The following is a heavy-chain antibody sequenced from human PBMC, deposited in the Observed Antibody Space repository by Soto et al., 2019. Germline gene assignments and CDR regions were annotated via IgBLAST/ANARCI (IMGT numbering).Heavy chain of an antibody. J-gene: IGHJ5*02. CDR2: FYTSGKT. Sequence: QVQLQESGPGLVKPSETLSLTCTVSVGSISTYSWSWIRQPAGKGLEWIGRFYTSGKTATTPSLKSRLTLSVDTSKNQFSLKLTTVTAAETAVDYCARVVQSRDGFNIEVLVGGFDPWGQGTLVTVSS. D-gene: IGHD6-19*01. V-gene: IGHV4-4*07. CDR3: ARVVQSRDGFNIEVLVGGFDP. CDR1: VGSISTYS.